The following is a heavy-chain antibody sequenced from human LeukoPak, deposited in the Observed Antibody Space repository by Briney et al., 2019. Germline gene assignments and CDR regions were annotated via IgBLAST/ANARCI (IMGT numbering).Heavy chain of an antibody. D-gene: IGHD5-18*01. CDR2: IIPILGTP. CDR3: ARDGLQYSYGCAY. J-gene: IGHJ4*02. CDR1: GGTFSSHA. Sequence: SVKVSCKSSGGTFSSHAISWVRQAPGQGPEWMGGIIPILGTPKYAEKFQGRIAITADENTDTAYMELNSLRPEDTAMYFCARDGLQYSYGCAYWGQGTLVTVSS. V-gene: IGHV1-69*01.